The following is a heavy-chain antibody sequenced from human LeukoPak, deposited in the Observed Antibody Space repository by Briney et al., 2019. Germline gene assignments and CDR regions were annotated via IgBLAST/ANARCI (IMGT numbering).Heavy chain of an antibody. CDR2: ISSSSSTI. D-gene: IGHD6-19*01. Sequence: GGSLRLSCAASGFTFSSYSMNWVRQAPGKGLEWASYISSSSSTIYYADSVKGRFTISRDNAKNSLYLQMNSLRAEDTAVYYCVSTVARICYWGQGTLVTVSS. V-gene: IGHV3-48*01. J-gene: IGHJ4*02. CDR3: VSTVARICY. CDR1: GFTFSSYS.